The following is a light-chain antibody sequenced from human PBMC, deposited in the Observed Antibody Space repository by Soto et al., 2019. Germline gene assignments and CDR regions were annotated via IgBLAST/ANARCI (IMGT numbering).Light chain of an antibody. Sequence: EIVLTQSPGTLSLSPGERATLSCRASQSVSSSYLAWYQQKPGQAPRLLNYGASSRATGIPDRFSGSGSGTDFTLTISRLEPEDFAVYYCQQYGSSPRLTCGGGTKVEIK. CDR3: QQYGSSPRLT. CDR1: QSVSSSY. J-gene: IGKJ4*01. CDR2: GAS. V-gene: IGKV3-20*01.